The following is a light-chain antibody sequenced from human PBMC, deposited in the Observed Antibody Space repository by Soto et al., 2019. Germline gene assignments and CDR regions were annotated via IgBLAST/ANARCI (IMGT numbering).Light chain of an antibody. CDR2: EVN. J-gene: IGLJ3*02. CDR3: CLSPGSLTWL. Sequence: QSALTQPRSVSGSPGQSVTISCTATGSDVGDSSHVSWYQLHPGKAPKLMIYEVNNRPSGVPDRFSGSKSGSRASLTISGLQAEDEAEYYCCLSPGSLTWLFGGGTKLTVL. V-gene: IGLV2-11*01. CDR1: GSDVGDSSH.